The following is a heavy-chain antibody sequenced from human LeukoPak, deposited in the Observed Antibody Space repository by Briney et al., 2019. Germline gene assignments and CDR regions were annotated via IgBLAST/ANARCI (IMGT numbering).Heavy chain of an antibody. CDR3: ARQSLARFDP. CDR2: IYYSGST. V-gene: IGHV4-59*08. CDR1: GGSISSYY. J-gene: IGHJ5*02. Sequence: PSETLSLTCTVSGGSISSYYWSWIRQPPGRGLEWIGYIYYSGSTNYTASLKRRVTISVDTTPNKFSLKLSSVPAADTAVYYCARQSLARFDPWGQGTLSPSPQ.